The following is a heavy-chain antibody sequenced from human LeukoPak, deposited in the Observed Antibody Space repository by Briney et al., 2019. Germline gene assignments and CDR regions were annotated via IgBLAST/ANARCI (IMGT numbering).Heavy chain of an antibody. CDR2: IIPIFGTA. D-gene: IGHD2-2*01. J-gene: IGHJ1*01. CDR3: ASSGPIVVVPAAMFFQH. V-gene: IGHV1-69*05. CDR1: GGTFSSYA. Sequence: GASVKVSCKASGGTFSSYAISWVRQVPGQGLEWMGGIIPIFGTANYAQKFQGRVTITTDESTSTAYMELSSLRSEDTAVYYCASSGPIVVVPAAMFFQHWGQGTLVTVSS.